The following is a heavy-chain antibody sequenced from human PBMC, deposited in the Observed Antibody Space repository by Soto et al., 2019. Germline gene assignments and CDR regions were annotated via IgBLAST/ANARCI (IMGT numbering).Heavy chain of an antibody. CDR2: ISAYNGNT. Sequence: GASVKVSCKASGYTFTSYGISWVRQAPGQGLEWMGWISAYNGNTNYAQKLQGRVTMTTDTSTSTAYMELRSLRSGDTAVYYCARDHKGHAYDYGDYDYYYYMDVWGKGTTVTVSS. CDR1: GYTFTSYG. V-gene: IGHV1-18*01. CDR3: ARDHKGHAYDYGDYDYYYYMDV. D-gene: IGHD4-17*01. J-gene: IGHJ6*03.